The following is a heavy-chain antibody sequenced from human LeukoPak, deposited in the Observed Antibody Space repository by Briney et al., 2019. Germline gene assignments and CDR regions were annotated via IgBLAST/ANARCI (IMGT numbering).Heavy chain of an antibody. CDR2: ISWNSGSI. CDR3: AKEVWLQYYFDY. Sequence: PGGSLRLSCAASGFTFDDYAMHWVRHAPGKGLEWVSGISWNSGSIGYADSVKGRFTISRDNSKNTLYLQMNSLRAEDTAVYYCAKEVWLQYYFDYWGQGTLVTVSS. D-gene: IGHD4-4*01. V-gene: IGHV3-9*01. CDR1: GFTFDDYA. J-gene: IGHJ4*02.